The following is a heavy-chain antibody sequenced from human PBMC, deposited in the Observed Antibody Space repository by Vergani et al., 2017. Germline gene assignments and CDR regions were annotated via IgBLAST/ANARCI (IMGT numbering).Heavy chain of an antibody. CDR3: ARDRVDIVATSTYYFDY. Sequence: EVQLLESGGGLVQPGGSLRLSCAASGFTFSSYAMSWVRQAPGKGLEWVSAISGSGGSTYYADSVKGRFTISRDNSKNTLYLQMNSLRAEDTAVYYCARDRVDIVATSTYYFDYWGQGTLVTVSS. CDR1: GFTFSSYA. D-gene: IGHD5-12*01. CDR2: ISGSGGST. V-gene: IGHV3-23*01. J-gene: IGHJ4*02.